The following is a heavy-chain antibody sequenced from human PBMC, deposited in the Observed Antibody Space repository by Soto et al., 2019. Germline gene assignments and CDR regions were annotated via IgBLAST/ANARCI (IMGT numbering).Heavy chain of an antibody. CDR1: GDSISSVAHY. J-gene: IGHJ4*01. V-gene: IGHV4-39*01. D-gene: IGHD3-9*01. CDR2: LYYTGST. Sequence: SETLSLTCSVSGDSISSVAHYWAWVRQPPGKGLEWIGSLYYTGSTYYNPSLKSRAAISIDTSKNQFSLNLMSTTAADTAVYYCARRYYDILTGYHYYFD. CDR3: ARRYYDILTGYHYYFD.